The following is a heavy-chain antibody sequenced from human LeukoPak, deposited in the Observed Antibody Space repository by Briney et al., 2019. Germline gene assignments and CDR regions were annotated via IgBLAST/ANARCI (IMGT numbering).Heavy chain of an antibody. CDR3: AKDRLLTTVTIFDY. CDR1: GFSFSSYW. CDR2: IKQDGSEK. Sequence: GGSLRLSCAASGFSFSSYWMSWVRQAPGKGLEWVANIKQDGSEKYYVDSVKGRFTISRDNAKNSLYLQMNSLRAEDTAVYYCAKDRLLTTVTIFDYWGQGTLVTVSS. D-gene: IGHD4-17*01. J-gene: IGHJ4*02. V-gene: IGHV3-7*03.